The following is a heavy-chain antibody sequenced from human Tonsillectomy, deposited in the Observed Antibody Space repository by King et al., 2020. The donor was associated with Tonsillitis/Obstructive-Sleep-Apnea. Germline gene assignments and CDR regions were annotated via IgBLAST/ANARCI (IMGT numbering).Heavy chain of an antibody. D-gene: IGHD3-9*01. CDR2: INHSGST. J-gene: IGHJ4*02. CDR1: GGSFSAYY. V-gene: IGHV4-34*01. CDR3: ARGDLLTGYYASTDFDD. Sequence: QVQLKQWGAGLLKPSETLSLTCAVYGGSFSAYYWSWIRQPPGKGLEWIGEINHSGSTKYNPSLKSRVIISLDTSKNQFSLKLSSVTAADTAVYYCARGDLLTGYYASTDFDDWGQGTLVTVSS.